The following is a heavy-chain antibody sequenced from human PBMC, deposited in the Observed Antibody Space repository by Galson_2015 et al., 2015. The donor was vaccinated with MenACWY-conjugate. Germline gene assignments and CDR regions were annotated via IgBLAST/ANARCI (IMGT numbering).Heavy chain of an antibody. J-gene: IGHJ3*01. Sequence: SLRLSCAASGFSFSRYGTHWVRQAPGKGLEWVASIRYDESNKFYADSVKGRFTISRDNSKNTLYLQMNSLRPEDTAVYHCAKDRSMVGSTPGQNALDFWGQGTRVTVSS. CDR3: AKDRSMVGSTPGQNALDF. D-gene: IGHD3-10*01. CDR1: GFSFSRYG. V-gene: IGHV3-30*02. CDR2: IRYDESNK.